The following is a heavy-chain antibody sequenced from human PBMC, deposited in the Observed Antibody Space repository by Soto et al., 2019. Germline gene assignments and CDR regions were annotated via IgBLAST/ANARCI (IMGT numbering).Heavy chain of an antibody. V-gene: IGHV4-59*01. CDR2: MYYGGST. Sequence: SETLSLTCTVSGGSIRTYYWNWIRQPPGKGLEWIGYMYYGGSTNYNPSLKSRVTVSGDTSKNDFSLKLTSVTAADTAVYYCAKGGRQWLVTSDFNYWGQGALVTVSS. J-gene: IGHJ4*02. CDR1: GGSIRTYY. CDR3: AKGGRQWLVTSDFNY. D-gene: IGHD6-19*01.